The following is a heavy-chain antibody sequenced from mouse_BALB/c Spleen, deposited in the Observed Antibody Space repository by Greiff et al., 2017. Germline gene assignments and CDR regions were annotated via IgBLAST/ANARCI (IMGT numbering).Heavy chain of an antibody. CDR1: GFTFSSYT. D-gene: IGHD4-1*01. CDR3: ARHTGWFAY. J-gene: IGHJ3*01. V-gene: IGHV5-12-2*01. CDR2: ISNGGGST. Sequence: EVMLVESGGGLVQPGGSLKLSCAASGFTFSSYTMSWVRQTPEKRLEWVAYISNGGGSTYYPDTVKGRFTISRDNAKNTLYLQMSSLKSEDTAMYYCARHTGWFAYWGQGTLVTVSA.